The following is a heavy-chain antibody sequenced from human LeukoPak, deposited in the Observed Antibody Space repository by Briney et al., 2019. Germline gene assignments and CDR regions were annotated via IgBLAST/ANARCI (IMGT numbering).Heavy chain of an antibody. CDR3: ATGRYCRADICSGRDAFDI. J-gene: IGHJ3*02. D-gene: IGHD2-21*02. V-gene: IGHV4-4*07. Sequence: PSETLALTCTVADGSTNNYYWSWIRQPAGKELEWIGRIYTRGSTNYKPTLKGRVTVSMDTSINQFSLKLSCVSAADTAVHYCATGRYCRADICSGRDAFDIWGQGTMVSVSP. CDR1: DGSTNNYY. CDR2: IYTRGST.